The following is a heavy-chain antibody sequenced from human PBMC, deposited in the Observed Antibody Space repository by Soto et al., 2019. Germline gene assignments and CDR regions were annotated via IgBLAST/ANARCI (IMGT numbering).Heavy chain of an antibody. CDR2: INPSGDRT. CDR3: VRDNSRNYGTPAASSWFYP. V-gene: IGHV1-46*01. CDR1: GFSFSDYF. D-gene: IGHD2-15*01. J-gene: IGHJ5*02. Sequence: ASVKVSCKASGFSFSDYFMHWVRQAPGQGLEWMGIINPSGDRTDYAQKFQGRVTITRDTSTSTVYMDLSSLRYEDTAVYYCVRDNSRNYGTPAASSWFYPWGQGTPVTVS.